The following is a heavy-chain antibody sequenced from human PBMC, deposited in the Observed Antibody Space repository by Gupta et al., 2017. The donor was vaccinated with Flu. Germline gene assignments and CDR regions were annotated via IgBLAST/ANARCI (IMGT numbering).Heavy chain of an antibody. CDR3: TRPGDYYDSSGYDVV. CDR2: IRSKANSYAT. D-gene: IGHD3-22*01. CDR1: GFTFSGSA. Sequence: EVQLVESGGGLVQPGGSLKLSCAASGFTFSGSAMHWARQAPGKGLEWVGRIRSKANSYATAYAASVKGRFTISRDDSKNTAYLQMNSLKTEDTAVYYCTRPGDYYDSSGYDVVWGQGTLVTVSS. J-gene: IGHJ4*02. V-gene: IGHV3-73*01.